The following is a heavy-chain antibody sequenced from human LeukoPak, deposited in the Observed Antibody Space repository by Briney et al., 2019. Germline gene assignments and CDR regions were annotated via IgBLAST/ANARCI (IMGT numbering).Heavy chain of an antibody. V-gene: IGHV3-20*04. D-gene: IGHD2-2*01. CDR1: GFTFDDYG. CDR3: ATVPSGVVPVRDEYYFDY. J-gene: IGHJ4*02. CDR2: INWNGGST. Sequence: GGSLRLSCAASGFTFDDYGMSWVRQAPGKGLEWVSGINWNGGSTGYADSVKGRFTISRDNAKNSLYLQMNSLRAEDTALYYCATVPSGVVPVRDEYYFDYWGQGTLVTVSS.